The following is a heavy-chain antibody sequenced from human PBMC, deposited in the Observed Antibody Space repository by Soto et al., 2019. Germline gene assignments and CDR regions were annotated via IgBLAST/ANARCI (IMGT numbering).Heavy chain of an antibody. D-gene: IGHD6-13*01. Sequence: SETLSLTCSVSGGSISGSYWSWIRQSPGKGLEWLGYVYYTGSTNYSPSLRSRVSISVDTSKNEFSLRLSSVTAADTAVYFCARHHDPRSSWLNWFDTWGQGTLVTVSS. CDR1: GGSISGSY. V-gene: IGHV4-59*01. J-gene: IGHJ5*02. CDR2: VYYTGST. CDR3: ARHHDPRSSWLNWFDT.